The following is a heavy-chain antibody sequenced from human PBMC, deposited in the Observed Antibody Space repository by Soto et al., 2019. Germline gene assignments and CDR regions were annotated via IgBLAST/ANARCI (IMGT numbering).Heavy chain of an antibody. Sequence: QVQLVQSGAEVKKPGSSLKVSCKASGGTFSSYAFNWVRQATGQGLEWMGRIIPILGIGDYAQRFQGRVTISADKSTSTVYMELSSLRSEDTAVYYCARNPRAVAAMHMDVWGKGTMVTVSS. CDR1: GGTFSSYA. V-gene: IGHV1-69*04. CDR2: IIPILGIG. J-gene: IGHJ6*03. D-gene: IGHD6-19*01. CDR3: ARNPRAVAAMHMDV.